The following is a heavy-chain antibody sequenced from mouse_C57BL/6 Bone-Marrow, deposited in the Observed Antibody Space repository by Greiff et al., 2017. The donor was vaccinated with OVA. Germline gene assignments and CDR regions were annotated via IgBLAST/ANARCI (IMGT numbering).Heavy chain of an antibody. Sequence: VQLQQSGPELVKPGASVKISCKASGYSFTGYYMHWVKQSHGNILDWIGYIYPYNGVSSYNQKFKGKATLTVDKSSSTAYMERRSLTSEDSAVYDCARSNDYYGSSYMDYWGQGTTLTVSS. CDR3: ARSNDYYGSSYMDY. CDR1: GYSFTGYY. CDR2: IYPYNGVS. J-gene: IGHJ2*01. V-gene: IGHV1-31*01. D-gene: IGHD1-1*01.